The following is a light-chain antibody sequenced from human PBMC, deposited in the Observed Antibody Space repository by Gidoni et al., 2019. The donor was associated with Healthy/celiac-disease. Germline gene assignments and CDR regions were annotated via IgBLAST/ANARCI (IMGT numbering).Light chain of an antibody. V-gene: IGKV1-39*01. CDR3: QQSYSTPPSYT. CDR2: AAS. J-gene: IGKJ2*01. Sequence: DIQMTQSPSPLSASVGDRVTITCRASQSISSYLNWYQQKPGKAPKLLIYAASSLQSGVPSRFSGSGSGTDFTLTISSLQPEDFATYYCQQSYSTPPSYTFGQETKLEIK. CDR1: QSISSY.